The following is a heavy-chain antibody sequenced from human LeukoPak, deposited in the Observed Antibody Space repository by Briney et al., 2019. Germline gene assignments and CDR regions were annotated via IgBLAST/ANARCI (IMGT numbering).Heavy chain of an antibody. D-gene: IGHD6-13*01. CDR1: GFTFSSYD. J-gene: IGHJ4*02. CDR3: ARDHRGAAGIDY. V-gene: IGHV3-13*01. Sequence: GGSLRLSCAASGFTFSSYDMHWVRQATGKGLEWVSAIGTAGDTYYPGSVKGRFTISRDNTQNSLYLQMNSLRAEDTAVYYCARDHRGAAGIDYWGQGTLVTVSS. CDR2: IGTAGDT.